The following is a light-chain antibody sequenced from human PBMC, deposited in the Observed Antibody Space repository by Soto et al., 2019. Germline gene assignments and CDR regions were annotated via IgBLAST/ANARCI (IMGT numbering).Light chain of an antibody. CDR3: QSYDSSLRAVV. V-gene: IGLV1-40*01. CDR2: LNT. J-gene: IGLJ2*01. CDR1: SSNIGAGYD. Sequence: QSVLTQPPSVSGAPGQRVTISRTGSSSNIGAGYDVHWYQQIPGTAPNLLIYLNTNRPSGVPDRFSGSKSGPSASLAITGLQADDEANYFCQSYDSSLRAVVFGGGTKLTVL.